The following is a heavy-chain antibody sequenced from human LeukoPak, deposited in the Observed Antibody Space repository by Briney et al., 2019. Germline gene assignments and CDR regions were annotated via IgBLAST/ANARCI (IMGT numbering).Heavy chain of an antibody. J-gene: IGHJ6*02. CDR3: ARDRTVTQDYYYYGMDV. D-gene: IGHD4-17*01. CDR2: IYYSGST. Sequence: SETLSLTCTVSGGSVSSGSYYWSWIRQPPGKGLEWIGYIYYSGSTNYNPSLKSRVTISVDTSKNQFSLKLSSVTAADTAVYYCARDRTVTQDYYYYGMDVWAKGPRSPSP. CDR1: GGSVSSGSYY. V-gene: IGHV4-61*01.